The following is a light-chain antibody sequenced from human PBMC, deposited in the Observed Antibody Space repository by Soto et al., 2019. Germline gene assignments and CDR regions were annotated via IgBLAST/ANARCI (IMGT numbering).Light chain of an antibody. CDR1: SSDVGGYSY. CDR3: CSYTGSSSYV. CDR2: DVT. J-gene: IGLJ1*01. Sequence: HSALTQPHSVSRSPGQSVTISCTGTSSDVGGYSYVSWYQQHPGKAPQLIIYDVTERPSGVPDRFSGSKSGNTASLTISGLQAEDEADYYSCSYTGSSSYVFGIGTRSPS. V-gene: IGLV2-11*01.